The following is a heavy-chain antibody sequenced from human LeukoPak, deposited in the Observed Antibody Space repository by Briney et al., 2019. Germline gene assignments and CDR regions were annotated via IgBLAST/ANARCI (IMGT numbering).Heavy chain of an antibody. CDR1: GGTFSSYA. CDR3: AAPVVGAFALDI. V-gene: IGHV1-69*05. Sequence: ASVKVSCKASGGTFSSYAISWVRQAPGQGLEWMGGIIPIFGTANYAQKFQGRVAITTDESTSTAYMELSSLRSEDTAVYYCAAPVVGAFALDIWGQGTMVTVSS. J-gene: IGHJ3*02. D-gene: IGHD1-26*01. CDR2: IIPIFGTA.